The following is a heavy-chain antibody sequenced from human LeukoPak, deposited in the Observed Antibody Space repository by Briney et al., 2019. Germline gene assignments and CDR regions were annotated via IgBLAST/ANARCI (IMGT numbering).Heavy chain of an antibody. Sequence: GGSLRLSCAASGFTFSSYAMSWVRQAPGKGLEWGSAISGSGGSTYYADSVKGRFTISRDNSKNTLYLQMSSLRAEDTAVYYCARRNYYGSGSYGQNDYWGQGTLVTVSS. CDR2: ISGSGGST. CDR1: GFTFSSYA. V-gene: IGHV3-23*01. J-gene: IGHJ4*02. CDR3: ARRNYYGSGSYGQNDY. D-gene: IGHD3-10*01.